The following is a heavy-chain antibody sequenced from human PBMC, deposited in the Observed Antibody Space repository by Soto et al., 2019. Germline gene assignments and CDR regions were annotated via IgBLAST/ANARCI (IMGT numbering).Heavy chain of an antibody. CDR3: ARDQWIAAAGSAY. J-gene: IGHJ4*02. CDR2: ISYDGSNK. V-gene: IGHV3-33*08. D-gene: IGHD6-13*01. Sequence: GGSLRLSCAASGFTFSSYGMHWVRQAPGKGLEWVAVISYDGSNKYYADSVKGRFTISRDNSKNTLYLQMNSLRAEDTAVYYCARDQWIAAAGSAYWGQGTLVTVSS. CDR1: GFTFSSYG.